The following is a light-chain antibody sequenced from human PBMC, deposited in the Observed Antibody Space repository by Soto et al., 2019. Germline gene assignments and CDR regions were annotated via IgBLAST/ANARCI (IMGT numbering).Light chain of an antibody. V-gene: IGKV3-20*01. CDR2: GAS. Sequence: SLSPGERATLSCGASQSVTSNYLAWYQQKPGQAPRLLIYGASRRATGIPDRFIGSGSGTDFTLTISRLEPEDFAVYYCQHYITSLTTFGQGTKVDIK. J-gene: IGKJ1*01. CDR1: QSVTSNY. CDR3: QHYITSLTT.